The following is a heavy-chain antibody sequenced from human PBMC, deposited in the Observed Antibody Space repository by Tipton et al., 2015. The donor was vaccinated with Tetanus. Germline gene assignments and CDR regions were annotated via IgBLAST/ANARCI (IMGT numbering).Heavy chain of an antibody. J-gene: IGHJ4*02. CDR3: ARAHCSDGVCNFDF. Sequence: VQLVQSGGEVKKPGESLKISCKGSGYIFTNYWIGWVRQKPGKGLEWMGIIYPCDSDTRYSPSFQGQVTIPGDKSINTAYLQWSSLKASDTSMFYCARAHCSDGVCNFDFWGQGALVTVAS. CDR2: IYPCDSDT. D-gene: IGHD2-15*01. V-gene: IGHV5-51*01. CDR1: GYIFTNYW.